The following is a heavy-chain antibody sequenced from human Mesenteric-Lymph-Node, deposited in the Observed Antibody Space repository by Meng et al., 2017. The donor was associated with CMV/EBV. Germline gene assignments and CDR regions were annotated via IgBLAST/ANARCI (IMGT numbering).Heavy chain of an antibody. D-gene: IGHD3-9*01. V-gene: IGHV3-9*01. CDR3: AKGYDILTGHQDY. J-gene: IGHJ4*02. CDR1: GFTFDDFA. CDR2: VSWSSSSI. Sequence: SLKISCAASGFTFDDFAMHWVRQAPGKGLEWVSGVSWSSSSIGYADSVKGRFTISRDNAKNSLYLQMSSLRAEDTALYYCAKGYDILTGHQDYWGQGTLVTVSS.